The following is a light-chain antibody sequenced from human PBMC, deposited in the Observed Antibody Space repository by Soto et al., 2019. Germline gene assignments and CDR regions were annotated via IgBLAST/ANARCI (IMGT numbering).Light chain of an antibody. Sequence: EIVLTQSPGTPSLSPGERATLSCRASHSVSSSYLAWYRQKPGQAPRLLIYAASNRATGIPARFSGSGSGTDFTLTISSLEPEDFAVYYCQQRNNWPPGITFGQGTRLEIK. J-gene: IGKJ5*01. V-gene: IGKV3-11*01. CDR2: AAS. CDR3: QQRNNWPPGIT. CDR1: HSVSSSY.